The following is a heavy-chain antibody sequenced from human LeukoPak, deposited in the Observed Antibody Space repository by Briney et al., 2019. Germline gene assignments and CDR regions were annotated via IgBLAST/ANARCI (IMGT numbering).Heavy chain of an antibody. J-gene: IGHJ6*03. CDR3: AKDYDSSSHYYYYYYMDV. CDR1: GFTFSSYG. V-gene: IGHV3-30*18. D-gene: IGHD6-6*01. Sequence: PGGSLRLPCAASGFTFSSYGMHWVAHASGKGLEWVAVISYDGSNKYYADSVKGRFTISRDNSKNTLYLQMNSLRAEDTAVYYCAKDYDSSSHYYYYYYMDVWGKGTTVTVSS. CDR2: ISYDGSNK.